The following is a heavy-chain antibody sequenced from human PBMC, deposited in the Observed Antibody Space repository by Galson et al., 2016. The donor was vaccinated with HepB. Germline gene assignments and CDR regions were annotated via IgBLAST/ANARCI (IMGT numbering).Heavy chain of an antibody. V-gene: IGHV5-51*01. J-gene: IGHJ5*01. D-gene: IGHD2-15*01. Sequence: QSGAEVKKPGESLKISCNVSGYTFTSYWIAWVRQVPGKGLEWMGIISPGDSDTRYSPSFQGQVTMSTDKSINTAYLRWSSLKSSATAIYFCARVRSSTSAVLGWFDSWGQGTLVTVSS. CDR3: ARVRSSTSAVLGWFDS. CDR2: ISPGDSDT. CDR1: GYTFTSYW.